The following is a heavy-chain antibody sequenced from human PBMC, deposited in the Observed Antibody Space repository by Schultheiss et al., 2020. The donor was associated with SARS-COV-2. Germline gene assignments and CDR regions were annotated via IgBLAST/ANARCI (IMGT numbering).Heavy chain of an antibody. CDR1: GGSISSYY. CDR3: ARVRVYCGGDCYSGLGYYYGMDV. Sequence: SETLSLTCTVSGGSISSYYWSWIRQHPGKGLEWIGYIYYSGSTNYNPSLKSRVTISVDTSKNQFSLKLSSVTAADTAVYYCARVRVYCGGDCYSGLGYYYGMDVWGQGTTVTVSS. CDR2: IYYSGST. V-gene: IGHV4-59*01. D-gene: IGHD2-21*02. J-gene: IGHJ6*02.